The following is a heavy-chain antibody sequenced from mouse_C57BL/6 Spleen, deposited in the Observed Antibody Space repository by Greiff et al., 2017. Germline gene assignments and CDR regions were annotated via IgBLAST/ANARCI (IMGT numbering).Heavy chain of an antibody. V-gene: IGHV14-1*01. D-gene: IGHD1-1*01. CDR3: FFYGSNLYFYV. CDR2: IDPEDGDT. Sequence: VQLQQSGAELVRPGASVKLSCTASGFNIKDYYMHWVKQRPEQGLEWIGRIDPEDGDTEYAPKFQGKATMTADTSSIPAYLQLSSLTSEDTAVYYFFFYGSNLYFYVWGTGTTVTVSS. CDR1: GFNIKDYY. J-gene: IGHJ1*03.